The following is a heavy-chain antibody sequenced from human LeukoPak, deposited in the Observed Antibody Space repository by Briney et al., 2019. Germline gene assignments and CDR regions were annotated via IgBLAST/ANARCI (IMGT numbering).Heavy chain of an antibody. Sequence: PSETLSLTCTVSGGSISSYYWSWIRQPPGKGLEWIGYIYYSGSTNYNPSLKSRVTISVDTSKNQFSLKLSSVTAADTAVYYCARHLGVYSYGYFDPWGQGTPVTVSS. CDR3: ARHLGVYSYGYFDP. CDR2: IYYSGST. V-gene: IGHV4-59*08. CDR1: GGSISSYY. D-gene: IGHD5-18*01. J-gene: IGHJ5*02.